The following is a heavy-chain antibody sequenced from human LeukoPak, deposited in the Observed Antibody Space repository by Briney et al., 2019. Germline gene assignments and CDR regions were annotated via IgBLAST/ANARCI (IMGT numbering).Heavy chain of an antibody. CDR2: IYYSGST. Sequence: SETLSLTCTVSGGSISSYYWSWIRQPPGKGLEWIGYIYYSGSTNYNPSLKSRVTISVDTSKNQFSLKLSSVTAADTAVYYCARDLGFGAFDIWGRGTMVTVSS. D-gene: IGHD3-16*01. CDR3: ARDLGFGAFDI. CDR1: GGSISSYY. J-gene: IGHJ3*02. V-gene: IGHV4-59*01.